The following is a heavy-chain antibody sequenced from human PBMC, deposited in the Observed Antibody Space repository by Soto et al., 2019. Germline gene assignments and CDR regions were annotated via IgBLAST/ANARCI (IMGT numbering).Heavy chain of an antibody. CDR3: ARDFAYFDS. V-gene: IGHV4-34*11. CDR1: GGSFSGYY. J-gene: IGHJ4*02. Sequence: SETLSLTCAVYGGSFSGYYWSWIRQPPGKGLEWIGYVYHTGRTSYNPSLKSRVSISMDTSKNQFSLNLDSVTAADTAVYFCARDFAYFDSWGQGTLVTVSS. CDR2: VYHTGRT. D-gene: IGHD3-3*01.